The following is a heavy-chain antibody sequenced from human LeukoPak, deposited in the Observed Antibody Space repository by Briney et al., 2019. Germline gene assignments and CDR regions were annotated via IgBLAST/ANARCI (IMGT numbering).Heavy chain of an antibody. CDR2: INTSGST. CDR1: ADSISTYY. CDR3: ARQSDKAAGGTFAFDY. Sequence: SETLSLTCTVSADSISTYYWSWIRQPAGKGLEWIGRINTSGSTNYNPSLKSRVTMSVDTSKNQFSLKLSSVAAADTAVYYCARQSDKAAGGTFAFDYRGQGALVTVS. V-gene: IGHV4-4*07. J-gene: IGHJ4*02. D-gene: IGHD6-13*01.